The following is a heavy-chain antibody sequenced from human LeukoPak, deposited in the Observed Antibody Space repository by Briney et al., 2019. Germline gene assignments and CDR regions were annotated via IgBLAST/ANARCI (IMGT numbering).Heavy chain of an antibody. CDR3: ARDLNSGVVAAEYMDV. CDR1: GFTFSSYS. Sequence: GGSLRLSCAASGFTFSSYSMNWVRQAPGKGLEWVSSISSGSHYIHYADSMKGRFTISRDNAKNSLYLQMNSLRAEDTAVYYCARDLNSGVVAAEYMDVWGKGTTVTVSS. CDR2: ISSGSHYI. D-gene: IGHD2-15*01. V-gene: IGHV3-21*01. J-gene: IGHJ6*03.